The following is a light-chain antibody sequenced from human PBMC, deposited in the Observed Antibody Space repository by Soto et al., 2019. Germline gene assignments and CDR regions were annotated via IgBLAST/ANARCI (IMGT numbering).Light chain of an antibody. CDR1: KLGDKY. J-gene: IGLJ1*01. CDR2: QDS. CDR3: QAWDNNSDV. V-gene: IGLV3-1*01. Sequence: SYELTQPPSVSVSPGQTASITCSGDKLGDKYACWYQQKPGQSPVLVIYQDSKRPSGIPERFSGSNSGNTATLTISGTQAMDEADYYCQAWDNNSDVFGTGTKLTVL.